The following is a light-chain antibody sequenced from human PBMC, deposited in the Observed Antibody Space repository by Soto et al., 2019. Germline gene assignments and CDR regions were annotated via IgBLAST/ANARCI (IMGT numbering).Light chain of an antibody. CDR2: ENN. CDR1: SSNIGNNY. CDR3: GTWDSSLSVSV. V-gene: IGLV1-51*02. J-gene: IGLJ3*02. Sequence: QSALTQPPSVSAAPGQKVTISCSGSSSNIGNNYVSWYQQLPGTAPKLLIYENNKRPSGIPDRFSGSKSGTSATLGITGLQTGDEADYYCGTWDSSLSVSVFGGGTKLTVL.